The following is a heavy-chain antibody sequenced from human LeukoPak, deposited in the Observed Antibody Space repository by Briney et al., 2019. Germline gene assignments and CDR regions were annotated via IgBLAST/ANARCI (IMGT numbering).Heavy chain of an antibody. D-gene: IGHD3-3*01. V-gene: IGHV4-34*01. CDR1: GGSFSGYY. CDR2: INHSGST. Sequence: PSETLSLTCAVYGGSFSGYYWSWIRQPPGKGLEWIGEINHSGSTNYNPSLKSRVTISVDTSKNQFSLKLSSVTAADTAVYYCARRGSGYSPDYWGQGTLVTVSS. CDR3: ARRGSGYSPDY. J-gene: IGHJ4*02.